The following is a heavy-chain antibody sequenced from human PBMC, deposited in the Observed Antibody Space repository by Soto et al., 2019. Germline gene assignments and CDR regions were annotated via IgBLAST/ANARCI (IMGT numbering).Heavy chain of an antibody. CDR2: ISSSSSYI. Sequence: GGSLRLSCAASGFTFSSYSRNWVRQAPGKGLEWVSSISSSSSYIYYADSVKGRFTISRDNAKNSLYLQMNSLRAEDTAVYYCAREEDDLALQHWGQGTLVTVSS. J-gene: IGHJ1*01. CDR1: GFTFSSYS. V-gene: IGHV3-21*01. CDR3: AREEDDLALQH. D-gene: IGHD2-15*01.